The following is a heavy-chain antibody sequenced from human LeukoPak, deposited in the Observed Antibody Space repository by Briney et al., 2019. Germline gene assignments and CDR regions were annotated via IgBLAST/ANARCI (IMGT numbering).Heavy chain of an antibody. CDR2: IKQDGSEK. CDR1: GFTFSSYW. D-gene: IGHD3-16*01. V-gene: IGHV3-7*01. Sequence: TGGSLRLSCAASGFTFSSYWMSWVRQAPGKGLEWVANIKQDGSEKYYVDSVKGRFTISRDNAKNSLYLQMNSLRAEDTAVYYCARGRPFMITVAPFDYWGQGTLVTVSS. CDR3: ARGRPFMITVAPFDY. J-gene: IGHJ4*02.